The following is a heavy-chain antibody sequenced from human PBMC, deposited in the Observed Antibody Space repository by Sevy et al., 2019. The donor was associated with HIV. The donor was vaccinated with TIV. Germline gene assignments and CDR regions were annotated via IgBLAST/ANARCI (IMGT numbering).Heavy chain of an antibody. CDR1: GYTFISYA. V-gene: IGHV1-3*01. D-gene: IGHD3-22*01. Sequence: ASVKVSCKASGYTFISYALHWVRQAPGQRLEWMGWINAGNGNTKYSQKFQGRVTITRDTSASTAYMELSSLRSEDTAVYYCARVWYYYDSSGYYYYYWGQGTLVTVSS. CDR2: INAGNGNT. CDR3: ARVWYYYDSSGYYYYY. J-gene: IGHJ4*02.